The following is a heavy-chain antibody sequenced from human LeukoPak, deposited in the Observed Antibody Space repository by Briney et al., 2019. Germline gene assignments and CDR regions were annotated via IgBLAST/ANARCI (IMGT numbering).Heavy chain of an antibody. D-gene: IGHD6-19*01. CDR3: AKDPVARSSGWYGALDY. Sequence: GGSLRLSCAASGFTFSTYGMHWVRQAPGKGLEWVAVIWYDGSNKYYADSVKGRFTISRDNSKNTLYLQMNSLRAEDTAVYYCAKDPVARSSGWYGALDYWGQGTLVTVSS. CDR1: GFTFSTYG. J-gene: IGHJ4*02. V-gene: IGHV3-33*03. CDR2: IWYDGSNK.